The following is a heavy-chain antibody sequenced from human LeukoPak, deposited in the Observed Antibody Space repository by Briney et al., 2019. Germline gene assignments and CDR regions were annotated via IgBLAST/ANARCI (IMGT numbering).Heavy chain of an antibody. J-gene: IGHJ4*02. V-gene: IGHV3-53*01. CDR3: ARDGSGYGGYFDL. CDR1: AFNVSNNY. Sequence: GGSLRLSCAASAFNVSNNYMSWVRQAPGKGLEWVSVIYGGGTTYYADSVKGRFTISRDNSKNTLYLQMNSLRAEDTAVYYCARDGSGYGGYFDLWGQGTLVTVSS. CDR2: IYGGGTT. D-gene: IGHD5-12*01.